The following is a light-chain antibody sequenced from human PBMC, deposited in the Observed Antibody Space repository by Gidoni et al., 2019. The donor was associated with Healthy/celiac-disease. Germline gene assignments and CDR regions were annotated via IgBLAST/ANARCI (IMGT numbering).Light chain of an antibody. V-gene: IGKV3-11*01. J-gene: IGKJ1*01. CDR3: QQRTNWPRT. CDR1: QSISSY. Sequence: DIVLTQSPATLSLSPGERATLSCRASQSISSYLAWYQQKPGQAPRLLIYETSNRATGIPARFSGSGSGTDFTLTISSLEPEDFAVYYCQQRTNWPRTFGQXTKVEIK. CDR2: ETS.